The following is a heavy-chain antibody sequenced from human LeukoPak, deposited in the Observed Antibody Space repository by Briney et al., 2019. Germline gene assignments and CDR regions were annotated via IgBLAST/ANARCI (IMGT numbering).Heavy chain of an antibody. CDR3: ARVGY. J-gene: IGHJ4*02. D-gene: IGHD6-13*01. V-gene: IGHV3-33*01. CDR1: GFTFSSYG. Sequence: GGSLRLSCAASGFTFSSYGMHWVRQAPGKGLEWLAVIWYDGSNKYYADSVKGRFTISRDNSKNTLYLQMNSLRAEDTAVYYCARVGYWGQGTLVTVSS. CDR2: IWYDGSNK.